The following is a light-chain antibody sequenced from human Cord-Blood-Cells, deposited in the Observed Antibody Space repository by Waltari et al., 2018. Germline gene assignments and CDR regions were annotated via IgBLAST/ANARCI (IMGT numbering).Light chain of an antibody. V-gene: IGLV9-49*01. CDR2: VGTGGIVG. CDR1: SGYSNYK. Sequence: QPVLTQPPSASASLGASVTLTCTLSSGYSNYKVDWYQQRPGKGPRFVMRVGTGGIVGSKGDGNPDRFSVLGSGLNRYLTIKNFQEEDESDYHCGADHGSGSNFVYVFGTGTKVTVL. J-gene: IGLJ1*01. CDR3: GADHGSGSNFVYV.